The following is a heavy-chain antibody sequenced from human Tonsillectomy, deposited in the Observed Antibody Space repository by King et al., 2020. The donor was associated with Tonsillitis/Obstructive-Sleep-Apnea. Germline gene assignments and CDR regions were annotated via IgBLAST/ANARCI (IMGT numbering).Heavy chain of an antibody. CDR1: GGYFSGYY. Sequence: VKLKQWGAGLLKPSETLSLTCVVYGGYFSGYYWSWIRQPPGKGLGWIGEIDHSGGTNYNPSLKSRVSVSADTSKKQFSLKLRSVTAADTAVYYCARLISGDYSNGNWFDPWGQGTLAT. CDR3: ARLISGDYSNGNWFDP. CDR2: IDHSGGT. D-gene: IGHD4-11*01. J-gene: IGHJ5*02. V-gene: IGHV4-34*01.